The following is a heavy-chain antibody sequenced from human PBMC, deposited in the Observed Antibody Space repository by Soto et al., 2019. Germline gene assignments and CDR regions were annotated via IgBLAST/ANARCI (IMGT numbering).Heavy chain of an antibody. CDR1: GFTFGTYG. D-gene: IGHD3-10*01. Sequence: EVQLLESGGGLVQPGGSLRLSCAGSGFTFGTYGMSWVRLAPGRGLEWVSAIKSGGETTYYPDSVKGRFTISRDNSKNTLYMQMNSLRAEDTAIYYCVKAPRGGHYGDWYFDLWGRGTLVTVSS. CDR3: VKAPRGGHYGDWYFDL. J-gene: IGHJ2*01. V-gene: IGHV3-23*01. CDR2: IKSGGETT.